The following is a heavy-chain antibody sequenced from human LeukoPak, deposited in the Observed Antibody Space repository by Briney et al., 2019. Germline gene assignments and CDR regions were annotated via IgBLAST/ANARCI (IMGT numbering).Heavy chain of an antibody. CDR2: INPNSGGT. CDR3: ARTYYYDSSGHLPS. D-gene: IGHD3-22*01. J-gene: IGHJ6*02. V-gene: IGHV1-2*02. Sequence: ASVKVSCKASGYTFTGYYMHWVRQAPGQGLEWMGWINPNSGGTNYAQKFQGRVTMTRDTSISTAYMELSRLRSDDTAVYCCARTYYYDSSGHLPSWGQGTTVTVSS. CDR1: GYTFTGYY.